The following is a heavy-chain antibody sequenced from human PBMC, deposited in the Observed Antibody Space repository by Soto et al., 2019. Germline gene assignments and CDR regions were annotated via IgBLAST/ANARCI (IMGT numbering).Heavy chain of an antibody. Sequence: ALRLSCTASGFTFGDYAMSWFRQAPGKGLEWVGFIRSKAYGGTTEYAASVKGRFTISRDDSKSIAYLQMNSLKTEDTAVYYCTRGRAQRVPRLWLGALLGPYYFDYWGQRTLVTVSS. D-gene: IGHD3-10*01. CDR2: IRSKAYGGTT. CDR1: GFTFGDYA. J-gene: IGHJ4*02. V-gene: IGHV3-49*03. CDR3: TRGRAQRVPRLWLGALLGPYYFDY.